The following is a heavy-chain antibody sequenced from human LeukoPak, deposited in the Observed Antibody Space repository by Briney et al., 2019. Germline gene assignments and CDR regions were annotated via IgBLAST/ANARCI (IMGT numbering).Heavy chain of an antibody. CDR2: IHYVGST. CDR3: ARQNNFDFWSGFFDY. V-gene: IGHV4-39*01. J-gene: IGHJ4*02. D-gene: IGHD3-3*01. Sequence: SETLSLTXTVSGGSFSNYNYYWGWIRQSPGKGLEWIGSIHYVGSTYYNPSLKSRVTISVDTSKNQFSLNLSSVTAADTAVYYCARQNNFDFWSGFFDYWGLGALVTVSS. CDR1: GGSFSNYNYY.